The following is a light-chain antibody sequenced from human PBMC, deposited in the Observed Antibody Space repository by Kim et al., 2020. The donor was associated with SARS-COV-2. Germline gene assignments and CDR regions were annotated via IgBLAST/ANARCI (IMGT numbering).Light chain of an antibody. CDR1: SSDVGNFNR. CDR3: SSYTTTSIWL. Sequence: GQSVTLSCPGTSSDVGNFNRVSCYQQPPGTAPKLLIYEVSNRPSGVPDRFSGSKSGNTASLTISGLQAEDEADYYCSSYTTTSIWLFGGGTQLTVL. J-gene: IGLJ2*01. V-gene: IGLV2-18*02. CDR2: EVS.